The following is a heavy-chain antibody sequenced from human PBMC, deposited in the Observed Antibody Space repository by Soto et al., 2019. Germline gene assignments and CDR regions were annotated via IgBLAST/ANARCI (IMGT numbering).Heavy chain of an antibody. J-gene: IGHJ3*02. D-gene: IGHD2-15*01. Sequence: EVQLLESGGGLVQPGESLRLSCAVSGFIFGNYMMTWVRQAPGKGLEWVSTIRDGGESTYYADSVKGRFTISRDNSKNTLYIQMDNLGVEDTAVYYCAPHVHCSGGSCHYDAFDIRGQGTMVTVSS. CDR2: IRDGGEST. CDR3: APHVHCSGGSCHYDAFDI. V-gene: IGHV3-23*01. CDR1: GFIFGNYM.